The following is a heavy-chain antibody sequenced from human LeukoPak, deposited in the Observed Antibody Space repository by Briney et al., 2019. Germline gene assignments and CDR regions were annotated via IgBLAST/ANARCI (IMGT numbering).Heavy chain of an antibody. Sequence: ASVKVSCKPSGYTFTGYYMHWVRQAPGQGLEWMGWINPNSGGTNYAQKFQGRVTMTRDTSITTAYMELSRLRSDDTAVYYCARAGRGVWFGEKNWFDPWGQGTLVTVSS. CDR3: ARAGRGVWFGEKNWFDP. CDR2: INPNSGGT. D-gene: IGHD3-10*01. V-gene: IGHV1-2*02. J-gene: IGHJ5*02. CDR1: GYTFTGYY.